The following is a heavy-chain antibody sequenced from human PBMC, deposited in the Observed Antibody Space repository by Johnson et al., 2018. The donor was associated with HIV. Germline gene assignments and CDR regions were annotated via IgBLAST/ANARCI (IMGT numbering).Heavy chain of an antibody. CDR2: ISYDGSNK. J-gene: IGHJ3*02. V-gene: IGHV3-30-3*01. Sequence: QMQLVESGGGVVQPGRSLRLSCAASGFTFSSYAMHWVRQAPGKGLEWVAVISYDGSNKYYADSVKGRFTISRDNSKNTLSLQMNSLRAEDTAVYYCARDPRSSSWYYYSNDAFDIWGQGTMVTVSS. D-gene: IGHD6-13*01. CDR3: ARDPRSSSWYYYSNDAFDI. CDR1: GFTFSSYA.